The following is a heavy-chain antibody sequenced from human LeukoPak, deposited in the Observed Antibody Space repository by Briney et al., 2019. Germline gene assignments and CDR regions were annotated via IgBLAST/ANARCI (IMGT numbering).Heavy chain of an antibody. CDR2: ISSSSSYI. V-gene: IGHV3-21*04. D-gene: IGHD3-22*01. CDR1: GFTFSSYS. J-gene: IGHJ4*02. Sequence: GGSLRLSCAASGFTFSSYSMNWVRQAPGKGLEWVSSISSSSSYIYYADSVKGRFTISRDNAKNSLYLQMNSLRAEDTAVYYCANGFYDSSGYYYEYFDYWGQGTLVTVSS. CDR3: ANGFYDSSGYYYEYFDY.